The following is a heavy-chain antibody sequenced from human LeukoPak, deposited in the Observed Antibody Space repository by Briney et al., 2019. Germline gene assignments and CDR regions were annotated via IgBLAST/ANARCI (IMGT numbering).Heavy chain of an antibody. V-gene: IGHV3-23*01. J-gene: IGHJ1*01. D-gene: IGHD6-13*01. CDR3: AKAGVRYSSSWAEYFQH. Sequence: GGSLRLSCAACGFTSSHYTIGCVRQAPREGLGWVSAISGSGGSTYYTDSVKGRFTISRDNSKNTLYLQMNSLRAEDTAVYYFAKAGVRYSSSWAEYFQHWGQGTLVTVSS. CDR1: GFTSSHYT. CDR2: ISGSGGST.